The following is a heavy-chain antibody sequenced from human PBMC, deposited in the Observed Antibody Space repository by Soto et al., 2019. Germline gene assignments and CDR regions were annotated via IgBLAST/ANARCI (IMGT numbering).Heavy chain of an antibody. CDR3: ARVSPIAGSLTIFGVGTSTRYYYYGMDV. CDR1: GGTFSSYA. CDR2: IIPIFGTA. J-gene: IGHJ6*02. V-gene: IGHV1-69*13. Sequence: GASVKVSCKASGGTFSSYAISWVRQAPGQGLEWMGGIIPIFGTANYAQKFQGRVTITADESTSTAYMELSSLRSEDTAVYYCARVSPIAGSLTIFGVGTSTRYYYYGMDVWGQGTTVTVSS. D-gene: IGHD3-3*01.